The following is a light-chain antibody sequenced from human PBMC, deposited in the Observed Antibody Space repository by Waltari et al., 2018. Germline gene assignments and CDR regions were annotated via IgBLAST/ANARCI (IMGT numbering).Light chain of an antibody. CDR2: DVS. Sequence: QSALTQPASVSGSPGQSIPISCTGTSSDDGGYNYVSWYQQHPGKAPKLMIYDVSNRPSGVSKRFSGSKSGNTASLTISGLQAEDEADYYCSSYTSSSTYVVFGGGTKLTVL. CDR3: SSYTSSSTYVV. CDR1: SSDDGGYNY. V-gene: IGLV2-14*01. J-gene: IGLJ2*01.